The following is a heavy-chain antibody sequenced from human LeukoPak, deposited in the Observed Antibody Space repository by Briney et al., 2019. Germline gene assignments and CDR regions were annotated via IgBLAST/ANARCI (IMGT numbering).Heavy chain of an antibody. Sequence: ASVKVSCQASGYLFTNFGITWVRQGPGQGREGMGGISAYNGNTHYSKTLRDRLTMTTDTSTNTAYMDLRSLRSDDTAVYYCARSPFVEVTSGGGGNDYWGQGTLVTVSS. CDR1: GYLFTNFG. D-gene: IGHD4-23*01. CDR2: ISAYNGNT. V-gene: IGHV1-18*01. J-gene: IGHJ4*02. CDR3: ARSPFVEVTSGGGGNDY.